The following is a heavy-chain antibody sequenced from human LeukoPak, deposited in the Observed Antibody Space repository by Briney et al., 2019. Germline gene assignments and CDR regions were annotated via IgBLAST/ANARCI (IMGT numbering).Heavy chain of an antibody. CDR1: GFTFSSYA. J-gene: IGHJ4*02. CDR2: ISGSGGST. D-gene: IGHD3-16*01. Sequence: SRESLRLSCAASGFTFSSYAMSWVRQAPGKGLEWVSAISGSGGSTYYADSVKGRFTISRDNSKNTLYLQMNSLRAEDTAVYYCAKALYDYVWGSYFNDWGQGTLVTVSS. V-gene: IGHV3-23*01. CDR3: AKALYDYVWGSYFND.